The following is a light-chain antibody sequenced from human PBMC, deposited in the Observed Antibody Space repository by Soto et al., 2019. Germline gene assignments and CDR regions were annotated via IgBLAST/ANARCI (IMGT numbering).Light chain of an antibody. V-gene: IGKV1-5*03. CDR3: QLYNSYLWR. CDR1: QSIGSW. CDR2: KAS. J-gene: IGKJ1*01. Sequence: DIQMTQSDSTLSASVGDRVAITCRASQSIGSWVAWYQQKPGKAPKVLISKASTLESGVPARFSGSGSGTEFTLTISSLQPDDVATYYCQLYNSYLWRFGQGTNVDIK.